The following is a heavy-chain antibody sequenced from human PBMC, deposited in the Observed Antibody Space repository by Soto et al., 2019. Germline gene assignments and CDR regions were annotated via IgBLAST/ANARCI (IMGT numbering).Heavy chain of an antibody. CDR2: ISYDGSNK. CDR1: GFTFSSYA. J-gene: IGHJ6*02. CDR3: ARETGGNPLYYYYYYGMDV. V-gene: IGHV3-30-3*01. Sequence: QVQLVESGGGVVQPGRSLRLSCAASGFTFSSYAMHWVRQAPGKGLEWVAVISYDGSNKYYADSVKGRFTISRDNSKNTLYLQMNSLRAEDTAVYYCARETGGNPLYYYYYYGMDVWGQGTTVTVSS. D-gene: IGHD2-15*01.